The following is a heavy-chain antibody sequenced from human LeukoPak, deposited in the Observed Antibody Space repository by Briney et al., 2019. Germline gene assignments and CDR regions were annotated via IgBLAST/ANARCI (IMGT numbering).Heavy chain of an antibody. D-gene: IGHD6-13*01. CDR2: ISWNSGSI. Sequence: GGSLRLSCAASGFTFDDYAMHWVRQAPGKGLEWVSGISWNSGSIGYADSVKGRFTISRDNAENSLYLQMNSLRAEDTALYYCAKDIGAAAAPDAFDIWGQGTMVTVS. CDR3: AKDIGAAAAPDAFDI. J-gene: IGHJ3*02. V-gene: IGHV3-9*01. CDR1: GFTFDDYA.